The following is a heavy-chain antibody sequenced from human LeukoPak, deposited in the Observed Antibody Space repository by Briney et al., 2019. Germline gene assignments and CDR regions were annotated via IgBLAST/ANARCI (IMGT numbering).Heavy chain of an antibody. CDR3: ARSAVVGATPFDY. CDR2: ISYDGSNK. CDR1: GFTFSSYG. Sequence: GRSLRLSCAASGFTFSSYGMHWVRQAPGKGLEWVAVISYDGSNKYYADSVKGRFTISKDNSKNTLYLQMNSLRAEDTAVYYCARSAVVGATPFDYWGQGTLVTVSS. D-gene: IGHD1-26*01. V-gene: IGHV3-30*03. J-gene: IGHJ4*02.